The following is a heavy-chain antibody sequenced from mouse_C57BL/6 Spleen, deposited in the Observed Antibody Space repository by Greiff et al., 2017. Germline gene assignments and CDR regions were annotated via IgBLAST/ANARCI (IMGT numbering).Heavy chain of an antibody. V-gene: IGHV1-50*01. J-gene: IGHJ4*01. CDR3: ARKIDGYFPYYDAMDY. CDR2: IDPSDSYT. D-gene: IGHD2-3*01. CDR1: GYTFTSYW. Sequence: QVQLQQPGAELVKPGASVKLSCKASGYTFTSYWMQWVKQRPGQGLEWIGEIDPSDSYTNYNQKFKGKATLTVDTSSSTAYMQLSSLTSEDSAVYYCARKIDGYFPYYDAMDYWGQGTSVTVSS.